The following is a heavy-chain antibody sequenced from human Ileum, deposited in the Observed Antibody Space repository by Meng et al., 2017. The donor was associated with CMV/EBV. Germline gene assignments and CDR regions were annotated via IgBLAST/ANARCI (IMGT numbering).Heavy chain of an antibody. V-gene: IGHV4-30-4*08. CDR1: GASVTSTAYY. Sequence: SETLSLTCTVSGASVTSTAYYWNWIRQPPGKGLERIGYIFYSTTSYYNPSLKSRVTISLDTSKNQFSVKLTSVTAADTAVYYCARVPESSGSYSDSWGQGTLVTVSS. D-gene: IGHD3-10*01. J-gene: IGHJ4*02. CDR3: ARVPESSGSYSDS. CDR2: IFYSTTS.